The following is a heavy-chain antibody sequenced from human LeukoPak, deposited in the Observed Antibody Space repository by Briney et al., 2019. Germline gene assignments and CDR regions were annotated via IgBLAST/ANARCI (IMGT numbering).Heavy chain of an antibody. Sequence: PGGSLRLSCAASGFTFSSYAMSWVRQAPGKGLEWVSAISGSGGSTYYADSVKGRFTISRDNSKNTLYLQMNSLRAEDTAVYYCAVVGASGGWYFDLWGRGTLVTVSS. V-gene: IGHV3-23*01. CDR3: AVVGASGGWYFDL. D-gene: IGHD1-26*01. J-gene: IGHJ2*01. CDR2: ISGSGGST. CDR1: GFTFSSYA.